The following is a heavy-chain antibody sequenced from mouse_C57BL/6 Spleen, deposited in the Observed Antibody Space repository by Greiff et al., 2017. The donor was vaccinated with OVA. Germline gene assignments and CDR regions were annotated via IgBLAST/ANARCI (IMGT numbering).Heavy chain of an antibody. D-gene: IGHD1-1*01. CDR3: ARRGFYYGSSRYYAMDY. V-gene: IGHV1-18*01. J-gene: IGHJ4*01. Sequence: EVKLVESGPELVKPGASVTIPCKASGYTFTDYNMDWVKQSHGKSLEWIGDINPNNGGTIYNQKFKGKATLTVNKSSSTAYMELRSLTSEDTAGYYCARRGFYYGSSRYYAMDYWGQGTSVTVSS. CDR1: GYTFTDYN. CDR2: INPNNGGT.